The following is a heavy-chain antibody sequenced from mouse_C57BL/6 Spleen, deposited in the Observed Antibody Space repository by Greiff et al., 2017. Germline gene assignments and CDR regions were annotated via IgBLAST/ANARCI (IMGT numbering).Heavy chain of an antibody. CDR3: ARRYYSNWYFDV. D-gene: IGHD2-5*01. CDR2: ISSGSSTI. Sequence: VQLKESGGGLVKPGGSLKLSCAASGFTFSDYGMHWVRQAPEKGLEWVAYISSGSSTIYYADTVKGRFTISRDNAKNTLFLQMTSLRSEDTAMYYCARRYYSNWYFDVWGTGTTVTVSS. V-gene: IGHV5-17*01. CDR1: GFTFSDYG. J-gene: IGHJ1*03.